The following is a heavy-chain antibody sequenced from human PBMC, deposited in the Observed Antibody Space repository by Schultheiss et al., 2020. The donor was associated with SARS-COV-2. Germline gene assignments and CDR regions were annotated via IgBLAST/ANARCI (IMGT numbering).Heavy chain of an antibody. Sequence: GESLKISCAASGFTFSSYAMSWVRQAPGKGLEWVSAISGSGGSTYYADSVKGRFTISRDNSKNTLYLQMNSLRAEDTAVYYCARDSNGMDVWGQGTTVTVSS. J-gene: IGHJ6*02. CDR2: ISGSGGST. CDR1: GFTFSSYA. V-gene: IGHV3-23*01. CDR3: ARDSNGMDV.